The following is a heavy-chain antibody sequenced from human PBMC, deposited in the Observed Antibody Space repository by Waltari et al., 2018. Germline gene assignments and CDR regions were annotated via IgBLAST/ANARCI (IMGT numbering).Heavy chain of an antibody. CDR1: GFTFSSYE. CDR2: ISSSGSTI. Sequence: EVQLVESGGGLVQPGGSLRLSCAASGFTFSSYEMNWVRQAPGKGLEWVSYISSSGSTIYYADSVKGRFTISRDNAKNSLYLQMDSLRAEETAVYYCVIGAQHVSNWYASEYFQHWGQGTLVTVSS. V-gene: IGHV3-48*03. D-gene: IGHD6-13*01. CDR3: VIGAQHVSNWYASEYFQH. J-gene: IGHJ1*01.